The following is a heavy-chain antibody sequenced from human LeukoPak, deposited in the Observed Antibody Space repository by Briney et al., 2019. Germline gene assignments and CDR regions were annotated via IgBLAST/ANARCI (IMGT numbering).Heavy chain of an antibody. V-gene: IGHV3-30-3*01. CDR2: ISYDGSNK. CDR1: GFTFSSYA. CDR3: ARDMSPYGGNRYYYYYGMDV. Sequence: GRSLRLSCAASGFTFSSYAMHWVRQAPGKGLEWVAVISYDGSNKYYADSVKGRFTISRDNSKNTLYLQMNSLRAEGTAVYYCARDMSPYGGNRYYYYYGMDVWGQGTTVTVSS. J-gene: IGHJ6*02. D-gene: IGHD4-23*01.